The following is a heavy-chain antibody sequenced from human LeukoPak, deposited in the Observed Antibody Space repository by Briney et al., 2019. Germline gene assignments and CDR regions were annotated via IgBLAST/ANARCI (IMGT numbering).Heavy chain of an antibody. D-gene: IGHD2/OR15-2a*01. V-gene: IGHV1-46*01. CDR2: INPTGGGT. CDR1: GYTFTNYF. J-gene: IGHJ4*02. CDR3: ARGQNKCLGH. Sequence: ASVKVSCKASGYTFTNYFMHWVRQVPGQELEWMGVINPTGGGTTYAQRFQGRVTMTRDTSTSTVHMELSSLRSEDTAVYYCARGQNKCLGHWGQGTLVTVSS.